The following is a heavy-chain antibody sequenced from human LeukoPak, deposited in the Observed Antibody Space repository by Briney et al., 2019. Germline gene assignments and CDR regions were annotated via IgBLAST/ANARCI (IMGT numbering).Heavy chain of an antibody. Sequence: PGRSLRLSCAASGFTFSSYGMHWVRQAPGKGLEWVAVISYDGSNKYYADSVKGRFTISRDNSKNTLYLQMNSLRAEDTALYYCARDGGSSPADYWGQGTLVTVSS. CDR3: ARDGGSSPADY. J-gene: IGHJ4*02. CDR2: ISYDGSNK. D-gene: IGHD2-15*01. CDR1: GFTFSSYG. V-gene: IGHV3-30*03.